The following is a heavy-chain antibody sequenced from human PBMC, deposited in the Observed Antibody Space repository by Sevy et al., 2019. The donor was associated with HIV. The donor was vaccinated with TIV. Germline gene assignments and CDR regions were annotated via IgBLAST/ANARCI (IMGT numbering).Heavy chain of an antibody. CDR2: MNPNSGNT. Sequence: ASVKVSCKASGYTFTSYDINWVRQATGQGLEWMGWMNPNSGNTGYAQKFQGRVTMTRNTSISTAYMELSSLRSEDTAVYYCASLRVVPAAPYYYGMDVWGQGTTVTVSS. CDR3: ASLRVVPAAPYYYGMDV. J-gene: IGHJ6*02. V-gene: IGHV1-8*01. CDR1: GYTFTSYD. D-gene: IGHD2-2*01.